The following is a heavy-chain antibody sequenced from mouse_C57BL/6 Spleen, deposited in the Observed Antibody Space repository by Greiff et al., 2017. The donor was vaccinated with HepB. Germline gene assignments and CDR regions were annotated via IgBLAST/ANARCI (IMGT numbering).Heavy chain of an antibody. V-gene: IGHV5-6*01. D-gene: IGHD4-1*01. Sequence: EVKVVESGGDLVKPGGSLKLSCAASGFTFSSYGMSWVRQTPDKRLEWVATISSGGSYTYYPDSVKGRFTISRDNAKNTLYLQMSSLKSEDTAMYYCARQGTGKGYFDVWGTGTTVTVSS. CDR3: ARQGTGKGYFDV. CDR2: ISSGGSYT. J-gene: IGHJ1*03. CDR1: GFTFSSYG.